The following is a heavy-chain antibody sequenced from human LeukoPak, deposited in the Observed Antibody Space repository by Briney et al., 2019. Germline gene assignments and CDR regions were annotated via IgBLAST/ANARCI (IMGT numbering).Heavy chain of an antibody. CDR1: GFTFTTYW. D-gene: IGHD1-26*01. CDR3: ARDREWELPDDAFDI. CDR2: INQDGTDK. J-gene: IGHJ3*02. V-gene: IGHV3-7*01. Sequence: GGSLRLSCAASGFTFTTYWMSWIRQAPGKGLEWVANINQDGTDKYYVDSVKGRFTISRDNAKNSLYLQMNSLRAEDTAVYYCARDREWELPDDAFDIWGQGTMVTVSS.